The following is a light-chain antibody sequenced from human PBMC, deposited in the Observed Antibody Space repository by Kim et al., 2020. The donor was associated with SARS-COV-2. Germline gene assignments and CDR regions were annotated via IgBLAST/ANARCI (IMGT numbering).Light chain of an antibody. CDR3: QAWDSSLWV. V-gene: IGLV3-1*01. CDR1: KLGDKY. J-gene: IGLJ3*02. CDR2: QDS. Sequence: SYELTQPPSVSVSPGQTASITCSGDKLGDKYACWYRQKPGQSPVLVIYQDSKRPSGIPERFSGSNSGNTATLTISGTQAMDEADYYCQAWDSSLWVFGGG.